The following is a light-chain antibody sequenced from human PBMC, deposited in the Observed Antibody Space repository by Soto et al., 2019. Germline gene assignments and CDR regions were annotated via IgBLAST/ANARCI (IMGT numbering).Light chain of an antibody. V-gene: IGLV2-14*01. CDR3: SSYTSSSTLKV. CDR1: SSDVGGYNY. J-gene: IGLJ1*01. CDR2: DVS. Sequence: QSALTQPASVSGSHGQSISLSCTGTSSDVGGYNYVSWYQQHPGKAPKLMIYDVSNRPSGVSNRFSGSKSGNTASLTISGLQAEDEADYYCSSYTSSSTLKVFGTGTKVTV.